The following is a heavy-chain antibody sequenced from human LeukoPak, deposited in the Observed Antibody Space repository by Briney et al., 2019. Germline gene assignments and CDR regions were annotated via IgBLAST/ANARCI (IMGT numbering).Heavy chain of an antibody. V-gene: IGHV1-18*01. CDR2: ISAYNGNT. CDR1: GYTFTSYG. J-gene: IGHJ6*02. CDR3: ARESVGCSGTSCYMDGWLGYSSSWEEKYYYGMDV. Sequence: ASVKVSCKASGYTFTSYGISWVRQAPGQGLEWMGWISAYNGNTNYAQKLQGRVTMTTDTSTSTAYMELRSLRSDDTAVYYCARESVGCSGTSCYMDGWLGYSSSWEEKYYYGMDVWGQGTTVTVSS. D-gene: IGHD2-2*02.